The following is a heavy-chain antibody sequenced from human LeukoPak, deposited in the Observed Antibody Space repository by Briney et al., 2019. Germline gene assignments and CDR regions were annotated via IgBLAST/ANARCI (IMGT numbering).Heavy chain of an antibody. CDR1: GFTFSSYE. CDR2: ISSSGSTI. J-gene: IGHJ5*02. CDR3: ARDATEGYGDLNWFDP. V-gene: IGHV3-48*03. D-gene: IGHD4-17*01. Sequence: GGSLRLSCAASGFTFSSYEMNWVRQAPGKGLEWVSYISSSGSTIYYADSVKGRFTISRDHAKNSLYLQMNSLRAEDTAVYYCARDATEGYGDLNWFDPWGQGTLVTVSS.